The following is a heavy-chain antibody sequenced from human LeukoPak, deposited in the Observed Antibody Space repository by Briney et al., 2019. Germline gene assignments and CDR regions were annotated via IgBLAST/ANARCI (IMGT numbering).Heavy chain of an antibody. V-gene: IGHV3-53*01. D-gene: IGHD6-19*01. J-gene: IGHJ4*02. CDR3: ARVTIARAVAGANYFDY. CDR1: GFTVSNSY. CDR2: IYSGGTT. Sequence: GGSLRLSCAASGFTVSNSYMSWVRQAPGKGLEWVSVIYSGGTTYYADSVKGRFTISRDNSNNTMYLQMNSLRVEDTAVYYCARVTIARAVAGANYFDYWGQGTLVTVSS.